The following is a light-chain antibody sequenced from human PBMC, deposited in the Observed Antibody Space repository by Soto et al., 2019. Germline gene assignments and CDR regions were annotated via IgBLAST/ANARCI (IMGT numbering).Light chain of an antibody. J-gene: IGKJ1*01. CDR1: QTMTRAY. Sequence: EIVWMQSPGTLSLSPGERATLSCMASQTMTRAYVAWYQQKPGQAPRLLIYSASYRATGIPDRFSGSGSGTDFTLTISRLEPEDFAVYYCQQYGSSGTFGQGTKVDIK. V-gene: IGKV3-20*01. CDR3: QQYGSSGT. CDR2: SAS.